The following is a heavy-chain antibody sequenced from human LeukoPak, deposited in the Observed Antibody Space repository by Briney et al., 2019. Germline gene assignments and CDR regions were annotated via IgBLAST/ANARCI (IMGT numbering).Heavy chain of an antibody. Sequence: SETLSLTCTVSGYSISSGYYWGWIRQPPGKGLEWIGYIYHSGSTYYNPSLKSRVTISVDRSKNQFSLKLSSVTAADTAVYYCAGGVVITASFDYWGQGTLVTVSS. D-gene: IGHD3-22*01. CDR1: GYSISSGYY. CDR3: AGGVVITASFDY. V-gene: IGHV4-38-2*02. J-gene: IGHJ4*02. CDR2: IYHSGST.